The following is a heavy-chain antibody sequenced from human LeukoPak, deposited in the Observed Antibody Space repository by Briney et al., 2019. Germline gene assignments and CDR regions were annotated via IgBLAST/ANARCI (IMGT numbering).Heavy chain of an antibody. J-gene: IGHJ5*02. CDR3: AAVDVDTAFP. V-gene: IGHV3-7*01. CDR2: IKQDGSEK. D-gene: IGHD5-18*01. CDR1: GFTFSTYR. Sequence: GGSLRLSCAASGFTFSTYRMSWVRQAPGKGLEWVANIKQDGSEKHYVDSVKGRFTISRDNAKNSLYLQMSSLRAEDTAVYYCAAVDVDTAFPWGQGTLVTVSS.